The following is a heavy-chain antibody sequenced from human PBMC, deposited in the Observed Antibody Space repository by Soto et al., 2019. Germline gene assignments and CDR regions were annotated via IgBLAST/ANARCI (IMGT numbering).Heavy chain of an antibody. CDR3: TTDMGGKDFWGGSIPFYYYYYYMDV. V-gene: IGHV3-15*01. CDR1: GFTFSNAW. Sequence: GGSLRLSCAASGFTFSNAWMSWVRQAPGKGLEWVGRIKSKTDGGTTDYAAPVKGSFTISRDDSKHTLYLQMNSLKTADTAVYYCTTDMGGKDFWGGSIPFYYYYYYMDVWGKGTTVTVSS. J-gene: IGHJ6*03. D-gene: IGHD3-3*01. CDR2: IKSKTDGGTT.